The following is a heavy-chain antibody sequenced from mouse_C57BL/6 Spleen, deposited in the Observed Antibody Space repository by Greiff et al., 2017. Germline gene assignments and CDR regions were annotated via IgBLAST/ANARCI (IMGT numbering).Heavy chain of an antibody. Sequence: EVQLQESGAELVRPGASVKLSCTASGFNIKDDYMHWVKQRPEQGLEWIGWIDPENGDTEYASKFQGKATITADTSSNTAYLQLSSLTSEDTAVYYCTTGGNYDDYWGQGTTLTVSS. CDR1: GFNIKDDY. CDR3: TTGGNYDDY. V-gene: IGHV14-4*01. CDR2: IDPENGDT. J-gene: IGHJ2*01.